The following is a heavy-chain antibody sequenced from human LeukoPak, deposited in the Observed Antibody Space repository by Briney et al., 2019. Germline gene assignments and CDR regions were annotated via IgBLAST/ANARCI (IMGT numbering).Heavy chain of an antibody. Sequence: SETLSLTCAVYGGSFSGYYWSWIRQPPGKGLEWIGEINHSGSTNYNPSLESRATISVDTSKNQFSLKLSSVTAADTAVYYCARGSQSLGYCSGGSCRAKIFDYWGQGTLVTVSS. D-gene: IGHD2-15*01. CDR3: ARGSQSLGYCSGGSCRAKIFDY. V-gene: IGHV4-34*01. CDR1: GGSFSGYY. J-gene: IGHJ4*02. CDR2: INHSGST.